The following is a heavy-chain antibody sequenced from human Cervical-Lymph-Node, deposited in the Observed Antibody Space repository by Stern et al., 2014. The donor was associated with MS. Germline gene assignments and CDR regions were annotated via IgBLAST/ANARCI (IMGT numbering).Heavy chain of an antibody. D-gene: IGHD3-10*01. J-gene: IGHJ4*02. V-gene: IGHV2-5*02. CDR1: GFSLTTNGVG. CDR3: AHRAANMVRGVTFFDY. Sequence: VTLRESGPTLVKPTQTLTLTCTFSGFSLTTNGVGVGWIRQPPGKALEWLALIYWDDNERYSPSLKSRLTITKDTSKDQVVLTMTNMDPVDTATYYCAHRAANMVRGVTFFDYWGQGTLVTVSS. CDR2: IYWDDNE.